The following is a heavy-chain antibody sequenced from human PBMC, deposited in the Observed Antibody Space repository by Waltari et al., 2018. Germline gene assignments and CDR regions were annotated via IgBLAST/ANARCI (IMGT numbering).Heavy chain of an antibody. CDR1: GFTFSSSG. V-gene: IGHV3-33*01. Sequence: QVQLVESGGGVVQPGRSLRLSCAASGFTFSSSGMHWVRKATGKGPAWVAVSWYDGSNKYFADSVKGRFTISRDNSKNTLYLQMNSLRAEDTAVYYCARDLGPSDYGDYEGGGYGMDVWGQGTTVTVSS. CDR3: ARDLGPSDYGDYEGGGYGMDV. J-gene: IGHJ6*02. CDR2: SWYDGSNK. D-gene: IGHD4-17*01.